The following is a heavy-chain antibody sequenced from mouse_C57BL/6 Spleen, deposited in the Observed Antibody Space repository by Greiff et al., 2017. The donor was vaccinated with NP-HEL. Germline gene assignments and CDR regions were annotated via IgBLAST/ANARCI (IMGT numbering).Heavy chain of an antibody. J-gene: IGHJ4*01. CDR3: ARRELFYAMDY. Sequence: EVKLVESGPELVKPGASVKIPCKASGYTFTDYNMDWVKQSHGKSLEWIGDINPNNGGTIYNQKFKGKATLTVDKSSSTAYMELRSLTSEDTAVYYCARRELFYAMDYWGQGTSVTVSS. V-gene: IGHV1-18*01. D-gene: IGHD1-3*01. CDR1: GYTFTDYN. CDR2: INPNNGGT.